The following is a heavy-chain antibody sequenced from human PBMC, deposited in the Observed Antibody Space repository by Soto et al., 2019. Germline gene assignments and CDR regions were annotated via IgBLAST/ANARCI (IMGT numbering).Heavy chain of an antibody. D-gene: IGHD4-17*01. CDR1: GFSLSSYS. CDR2: VSSSSIYI. CDR3: ARVGAYGRTTNFAY. Sequence: EVQLVESGGGLVKPGGSLRLSCAASGFSLSSYSMNWVRQAPGKGLEWVSSVSSSSIYIYYADSVKGRFTISRDNAKNAVLLQMNSLGAEDAAVYYCARVGAYGRTTNFAYWGQGTLVTVSS. J-gene: IGHJ4*02. V-gene: IGHV3-21*01.